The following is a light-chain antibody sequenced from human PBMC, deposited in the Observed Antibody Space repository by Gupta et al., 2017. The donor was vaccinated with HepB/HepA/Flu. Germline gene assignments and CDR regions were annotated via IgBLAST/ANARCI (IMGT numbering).Light chain of an antibody. CDR2: GKN. CDR3: NSRDSSGNHVV. V-gene: IGLV3-19*01. CDR1: SLRSYY. Sequence: SSELTQDPAVSLALGHTVRITCQGDSLRSYYASWYQQKPGQAPVLVIYGKNNRPSGIPDRFSGSSSGNTASLTITGAQAEDEADYYCNSRDSSGNHVVFGGGTKLTVL. J-gene: IGLJ2*01.